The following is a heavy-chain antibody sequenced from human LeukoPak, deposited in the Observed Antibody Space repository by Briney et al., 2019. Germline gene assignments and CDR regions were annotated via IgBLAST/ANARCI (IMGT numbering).Heavy chain of an antibody. V-gene: IGHV3-21*06. J-gene: IGHJ6*03. CDR2: ITSSSSYI. D-gene: IGHD1-26*01. CDR3: ARDPYSGNYGAYYYYYVDV. CDR1: GFTFSSYG. Sequence: GGSLRLSCAASGFTFSSYGMSWVRQAPGKGLEWVSSITSSSSYIYYADSVKGRFTISIDNAKNSLYLQMDSLRVEDTAVYYCARDPYSGNYGAYYYYYVDVWGKGTTVTISS.